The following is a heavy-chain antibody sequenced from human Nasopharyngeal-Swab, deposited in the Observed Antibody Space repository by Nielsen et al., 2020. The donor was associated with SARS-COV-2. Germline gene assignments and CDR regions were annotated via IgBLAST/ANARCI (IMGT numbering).Heavy chain of an antibody. Sequence: GESLKISCAASGFTFSSYEMNWVRRAPGKGLEWLSYISSSGSITYYADSVKGRFTISRDNSKNTLYLQMNRLRPEDTAVYYCAREGGDSYGSGGAFDIWGQGTMVTVSS. CDR2: ISSSGSIT. D-gene: IGHD5-18*01. J-gene: IGHJ3*02. CDR1: GFTFSSYE. CDR3: AREGGDSYGSGGAFDI. V-gene: IGHV3-48*03.